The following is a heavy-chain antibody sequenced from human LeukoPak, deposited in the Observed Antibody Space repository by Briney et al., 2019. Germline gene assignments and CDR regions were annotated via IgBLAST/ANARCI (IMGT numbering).Heavy chain of an antibody. V-gene: IGHV5-51*01. D-gene: IGHD6-19*01. CDR2: IYPGDSDT. Sequence: LGESLKISCVGSGYRFTSYWIGLVRQMPGKGLEWMGIIYPGDSDTRYSPSFQGQVTISADKSISTAYLQWSSLKASDTAIYYCATGYGSGRGAFDIWGQGTMVTVSS. J-gene: IGHJ3*02. CDR1: GYRFTSYW. CDR3: ATGYGSGRGAFDI.